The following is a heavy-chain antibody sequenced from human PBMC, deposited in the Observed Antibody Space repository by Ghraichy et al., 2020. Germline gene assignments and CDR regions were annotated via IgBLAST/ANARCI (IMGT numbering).Heavy chain of an antibody. J-gene: IGHJ4*02. D-gene: IGHD3-10*01. CDR3: ARKVPYYYGSGSSTPQYYFDY. Sequence: SQTLSLTCAVYGGSFSGYYWSWIRQPPGKGLEWIGEINHSGSTNYNPSLKSRVTISVDTSKNQFSLKLSSVTAADTAVYYCARKVPYYYGSGSSTPQYYFDYWGQGTLVTVSS. CDR1: GGSFSGYY. CDR2: INHSGST. V-gene: IGHV4-34*01.